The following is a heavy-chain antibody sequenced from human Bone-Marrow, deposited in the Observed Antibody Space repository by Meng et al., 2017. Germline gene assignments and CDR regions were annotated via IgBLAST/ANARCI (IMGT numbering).Heavy chain of an antibody. CDR3: ARGGYDSPSDAFDI. CDR1: GYSFTSYW. CDR2: IYPGDSDT. V-gene: IGHV5-51*01. J-gene: IGHJ3*02. D-gene: IGHD5-12*01. Sequence: GASLKISWKGSGYSFTSYWIGWVRQTAGKGLEWMGIIYPGDSDTRYSPSFQGQVTISADKSISTTYLQWSSLKASDTAMYYCARGGYDSPSDAFDIWGQGTMVTVSS.